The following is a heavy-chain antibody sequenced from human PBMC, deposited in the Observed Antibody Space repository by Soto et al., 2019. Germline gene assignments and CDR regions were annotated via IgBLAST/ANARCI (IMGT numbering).Heavy chain of an antibody. Sequence: SETLSLTCTVSGGSISSGDYYCGWIRQPAGKGLEWIGYIYYSWSTYYNPSLKSRVTISVDTSKNQFSLKLSSVTAADPALYYCARARPAVVVPAAILDYWGQGTMVTVSS. CDR2: IYYSWST. CDR1: GGSISSGDYY. V-gene: IGHV4-30-4*01. J-gene: IGHJ4*02. CDR3: ARARPAVVVPAAILDY. D-gene: IGHD2-2*02.